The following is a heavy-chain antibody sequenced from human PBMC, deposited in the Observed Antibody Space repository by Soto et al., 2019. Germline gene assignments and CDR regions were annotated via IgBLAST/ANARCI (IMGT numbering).Heavy chain of an antibody. CDR1: GGSFSGYY. J-gene: IGHJ4*02. D-gene: IGHD2-15*01. CDR2: INHSGST. V-gene: IGHV4-34*01. CDR3: ARGRWVVVVVAATGYFDY. Sequence: SETLSLTCAVYGGSFSGYYWSWIRQPPGKGLEWIGEINHSGSTNYNPSLKSRVTISVDTSKNQFSLKLSSVTAADTAVYYCARGRWVVVVVAATGYFDYWGQGTLVTVSS.